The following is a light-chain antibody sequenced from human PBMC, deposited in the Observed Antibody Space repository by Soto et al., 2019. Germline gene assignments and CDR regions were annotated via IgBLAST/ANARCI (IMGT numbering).Light chain of an antibody. Sequence: DFQMTQSPSSVSASVGDRVTITCRATQSLTRWLAWYQQKPGQAPKLLIYAASTLHSGVSSRFSGTGSGTDFTLTINNLQPEDVATYYCQKGNSLPPFTFGPGTKWIS. J-gene: IGKJ3*01. V-gene: IGKV1D-12*01. CDR1: QSLTRW. CDR2: AAS. CDR3: QKGNSLPPFT.